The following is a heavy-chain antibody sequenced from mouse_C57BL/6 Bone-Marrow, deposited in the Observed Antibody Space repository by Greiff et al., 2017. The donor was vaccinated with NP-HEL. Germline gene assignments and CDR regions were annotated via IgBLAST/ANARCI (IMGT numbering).Heavy chain of an antibody. CDR2: IYPGSGST. Sequence: QVQLKQPGAELVKPGASVKMSCKASGYTFTSYWITWVKQRPGQGLEWIGDIYPGSGSTNYNEKFKSKATLTVDTSSSTAYMQLSSLTTEDTAVYYCARGGYSNPDVEDRGTATTLT. CDR1: GYTFTSYW. D-gene: IGHD2-5*01. V-gene: IGHV1-55*01. J-gene: IGHJ1*03. CDR3: ARGGYSNPDVED.